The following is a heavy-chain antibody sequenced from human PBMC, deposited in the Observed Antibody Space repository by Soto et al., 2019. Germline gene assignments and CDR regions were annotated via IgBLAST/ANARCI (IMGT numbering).Heavy chain of an antibody. CDR2: IYQSGST. D-gene: IGHD2-15*01. Sequence: SETLAPTCAVSGGSISSGGYSWSWIRQRRGKGLGWIGYIYQSGSTYYNPALKSRVTISVDRSKSQFALKLSSVTAADTAVYYCARDAGGIDYWGQGTLVTVSS. J-gene: IGHJ4*02. CDR3: ARDAGGIDY. CDR1: GGSISSGGYS. V-gene: IGHV4-30-2*01.